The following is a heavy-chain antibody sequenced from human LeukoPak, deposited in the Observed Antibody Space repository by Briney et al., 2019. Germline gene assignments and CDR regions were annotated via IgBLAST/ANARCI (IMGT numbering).Heavy chain of an antibody. CDR3: ARQLPTAAADTRGYFDY. CDR1: GGSISNGDYY. Sequence: PSETLSLTCSVSGGSISNGDYYWGWIRQAPGKGLEWIGSIFYGGSTHYNPSLKSRATISVDTSKNQSSLKLTSVTAADAAMYYCARQLPTAAADTRGYFDYWGQGTVVTVSS. CDR2: IFYGGST. J-gene: IGHJ4*01. V-gene: IGHV4-39*01. D-gene: IGHD6-25*01.